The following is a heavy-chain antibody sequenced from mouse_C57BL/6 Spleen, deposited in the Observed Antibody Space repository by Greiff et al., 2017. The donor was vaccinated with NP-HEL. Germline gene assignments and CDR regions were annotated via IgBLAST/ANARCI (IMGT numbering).Heavy chain of an antibody. J-gene: IGHJ2*01. D-gene: IGHD3-3*01. CDR3: ARGGRGGGY. Sequence: QVQLQQSGAELVRPGTSVKVSCKASGYAFTNYLIEWVKQRPGQGLEWIGVINPGSGGTNYNEKFKGKATLTADKSSSTAYMQRSSLTSEDSAVYFGARGGRGGGYWGQGTTLTVSS. CDR2: INPGSGGT. V-gene: IGHV1-54*01. CDR1: GYAFTNYL.